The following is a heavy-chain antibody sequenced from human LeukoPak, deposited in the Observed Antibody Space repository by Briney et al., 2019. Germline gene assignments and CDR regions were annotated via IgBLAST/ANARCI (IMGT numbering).Heavy chain of an antibody. CDR3: ARVSKGDYGPGSYLFDY. D-gene: IGHD3-10*01. J-gene: IGHJ4*02. Sequence: ASVKVSCKASGYTFTGYYMHWVRQAPGQGLEWMGWINPNSGGTNYAQKFQGWVTMTRDTSISTAYMELSRLRSDDTAVYYCARVSKGDYGPGSYLFDYWGQGTLVTVSS. CDR2: INPNSGGT. CDR1: GYTFTGYY. V-gene: IGHV1-2*04.